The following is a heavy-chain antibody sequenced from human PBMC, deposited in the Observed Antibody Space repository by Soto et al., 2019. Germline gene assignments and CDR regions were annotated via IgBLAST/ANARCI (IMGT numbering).Heavy chain of an antibody. V-gene: IGHV3-23*01. CDR3: ARDHSHFHDSGP. D-gene: IGHD3-3*01. CDR1: GFTFSNYA. Sequence: EVQLLESGGGLVQPGGSLRLSCATSGFTFSNYAMSWVRQAPGKGLEWVSGISASGGSTYYADSVKGRFTISRDNSRNTQSLQMNSLRVEDTAVYYCARDHSHFHDSGPWGQGTLVTVTS. CDR2: ISASGGST. J-gene: IGHJ5*02.